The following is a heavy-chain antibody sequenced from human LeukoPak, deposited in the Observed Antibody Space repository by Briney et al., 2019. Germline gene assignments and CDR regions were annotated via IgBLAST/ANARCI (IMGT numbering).Heavy chain of an antibody. J-gene: IGHJ4*02. V-gene: IGHV3-15*01. D-gene: IGHD5-12*01. CDR1: GFTFSNYA. Sequence: KAGGSLRLSCAASGFTFSNYAMTWVRQAPGKGLEWVGRIKSKTDGGTTDYAAPVKGRFTISRDDSKNTLYLQMNSLETEDTAVYYCTTDLGWLPRQRSGDYWGQGTLVTVSS. CDR3: TTDLGWLPRQRSGDY. CDR2: IKSKTDGGTT.